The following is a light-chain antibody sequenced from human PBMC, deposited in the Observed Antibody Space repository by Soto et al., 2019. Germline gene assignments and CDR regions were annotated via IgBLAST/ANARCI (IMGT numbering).Light chain of an antibody. Sequence: DIQMTQSPSTLSASVGDTVTITCRASQTISRWFAWYQQKPGKAPRLLIYTASTLESGVPSRLSASGSGTEFTLTISSLHPDDFATYYCQEYNNYWTFGQGTKVDIK. CDR1: QTISRW. CDR3: QEYNNYWT. V-gene: IGKV1-5*01. J-gene: IGKJ1*01. CDR2: TAS.